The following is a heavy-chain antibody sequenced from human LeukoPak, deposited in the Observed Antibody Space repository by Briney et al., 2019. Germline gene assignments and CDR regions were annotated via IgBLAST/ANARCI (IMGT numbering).Heavy chain of an antibody. CDR2: ISSTSTDI. J-gene: IGHJ4*02. CDR1: GFTFNTYT. CDR3: ARSGGDSTGHQGDFDY. Sequence: GGSLILSCAASGFTFNTYTINWVRQAPGKGLEWVSSISSTSTDIYYADSVKGRFTIFRDNAKNSLYLQMDSLRAEDTAVYYCARSGGDSTGHQGDFDYWGQGTLVTVSS. V-gene: IGHV3-21*01. D-gene: IGHD3-22*01.